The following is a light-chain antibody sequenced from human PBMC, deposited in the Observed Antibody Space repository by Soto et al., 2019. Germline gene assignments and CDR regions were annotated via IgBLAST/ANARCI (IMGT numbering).Light chain of an antibody. CDR3: QQYNTYWGYI. CDR1: QSISSW. Sequence: DIQMTQSPATLSASIGDRVTITCRASQSISSWLAWYQQKPGKVPRLLIYKASSLESGVPSRFSGSGSGTEFTLTISSVQPDDFATYYCQQYNTYWGYIFGQGTKLEIK. V-gene: IGKV1-5*03. CDR2: KAS. J-gene: IGKJ2*01.